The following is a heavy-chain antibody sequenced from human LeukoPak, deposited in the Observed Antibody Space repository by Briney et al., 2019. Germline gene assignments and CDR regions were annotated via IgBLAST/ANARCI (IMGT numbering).Heavy chain of an antibody. V-gene: IGHV3-23*01. CDR2: ITGSGGDT. CDR1: GFTFSSYA. D-gene: IGHD3-22*01. Sequence: GGSLRLSCAASGFTFSSYAMNWARQAPGKGLEWVSTITGSGGDTYYADSVKGRFTISRDNSKNTLYLQMNSLRAEDTAIYYCAKNPYVGGGYHFDSWGQGSLVTVSS. CDR3: AKNPYVGGGYHFDS. J-gene: IGHJ4*02.